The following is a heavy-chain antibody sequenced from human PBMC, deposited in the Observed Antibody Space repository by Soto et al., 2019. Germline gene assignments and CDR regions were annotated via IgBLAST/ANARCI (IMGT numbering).Heavy chain of an antibody. CDR1: GFTFSSSA. CDR3: ARDFSMVVVAPGY. D-gene: IGHD2-15*01. CDR2: MSGSGGRT. V-gene: IGHV3-23*01. J-gene: IGHJ4*02. Sequence: GGSLRLSCAASGFTFSSSAMSWVRQAPGKGLEWVSGMSGSGGRTYYADSVKGRFTISRDNSKDTVYLQMSSLRAEDTAVYYCARDFSMVVVAPGYWGQGTLVTVSS.